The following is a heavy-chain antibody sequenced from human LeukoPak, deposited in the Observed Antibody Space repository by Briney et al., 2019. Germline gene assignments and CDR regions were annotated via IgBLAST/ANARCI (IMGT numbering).Heavy chain of an antibody. CDR2: ISYDGSNK. D-gene: IGHD6-19*01. V-gene: IGHV3-30-3*01. CDR3: AREVGSGWPYYYYGMDV. Sequence: RSLRLSCSASGFTFSSYAMHWVRPAPGKGLGWVAVISYDGSNKYYADSVKGRFTISRDNSKNTLYLQMNSLRAEDTAVYYCAREVGSGWPYYYYGMDVWGQGTTVTVSS. J-gene: IGHJ6*02. CDR1: GFTFSSYA.